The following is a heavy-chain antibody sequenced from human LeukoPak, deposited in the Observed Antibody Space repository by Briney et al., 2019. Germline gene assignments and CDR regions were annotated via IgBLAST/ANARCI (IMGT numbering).Heavy chain of an antibody. CDR2: MISSHDI. CDR3: AREGTGSGSLDY. V-gene: IGHV3-21*01. J-gene: IGHJ4*02. CDR1: GFTFSSYN. Sequence: GGSLRLSCAASGFTFSSYNMHWVRQTPGKGLEWVSAMISSHDIYNADSMKGRLTFSRDNAKNSLYLQMNSLRVEDTAVYYCAREGTGSGSLDYWGQGTLVTVSS. D-gene: IGHD3-10*01.